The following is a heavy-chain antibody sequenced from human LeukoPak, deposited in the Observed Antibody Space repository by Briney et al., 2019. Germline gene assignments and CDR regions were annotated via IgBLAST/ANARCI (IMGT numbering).Heavy chain of an antibody. D-gene: IGHD3-9*01. CDR2: ISSSGSTI. V-gene: IGHV3-11*01. Sequence: GGSLRLSCAASGFTFSDYYMSWIRQAPGKGLEWVSYISSSGSTIYYADSVKGRFTISRDNAKNSLYLQMNSLRAEDTAVYYCAKTRGTVSRFGAFDIWGQGTLVTVSS. CDR1: GFTFSDYY. J-gene: IGHJ4*02. CDR3: AKTRGTVSRFGAFDI.